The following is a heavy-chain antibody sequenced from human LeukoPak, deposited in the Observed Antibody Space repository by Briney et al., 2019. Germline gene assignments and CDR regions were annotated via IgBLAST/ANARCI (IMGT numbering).Heavy chain of an antibody. CDR2: IYYSGST. CDR3: ARWGSNMAREKGDH. D-gene: IGHD3-10*01. Sequence: NPSETLSLTCTVSGGSISSYYWSWIRQPPGKGLEWIGYIYYSGSTNYNPSLKSRVTISVDTSKNQFSLKLSSVTAADTAVYYCARWGSNMAREKGDHWGQGTLVTVSS. J-gene: IGHJ4*02. CDR1: GGSISSYY. V-gene: IGHV4-59*12.